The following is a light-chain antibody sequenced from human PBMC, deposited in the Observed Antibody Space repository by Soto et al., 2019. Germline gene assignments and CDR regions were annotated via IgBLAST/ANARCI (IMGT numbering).Light chain of an antibody. V-gene: IGKV3-11*01. CDR2: DAS. CDR3: QQGGNWPLT. Sequence: IVLTQSPGTLSLSPGERATLSCRASQSIRNFLAWYQQKPGQAPRLLIYDASNRASGIPPRFSGSGSGTDFTLAISGLEPEDFAVYYCQQGGNWPLTFGQGTRLEIK. J-gene: IGKJ5*01. CDR1: QSIRNF.